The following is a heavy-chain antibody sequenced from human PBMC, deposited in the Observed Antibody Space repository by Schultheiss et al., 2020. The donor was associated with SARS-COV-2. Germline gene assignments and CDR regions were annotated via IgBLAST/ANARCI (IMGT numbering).Heavy chain of an antibody. Sequence: GSLRLSCTVSGDSVNSGSYYWSWIRQPPGKGLEWIGYIYYSGTTYYNPSLKNRGTISVDTSKNQFSLKLSSVTAADTAVYYCARGTYWFDPWGQGTLVTVSS. CDR1: GDSVNSGSYY. CDR3: ARGTYWFDP. V-gene: IGHV4-61*01. J-gene: IGHJ5*02. CDR2: IYYSGTT.